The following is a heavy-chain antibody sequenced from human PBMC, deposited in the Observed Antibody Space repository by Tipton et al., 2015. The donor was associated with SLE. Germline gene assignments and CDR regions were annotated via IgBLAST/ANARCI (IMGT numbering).Heavy chain of an antibody. CDR3: ARSLFRGGWHSDAFDV. J-gene: IGHJ3*01. D-gene: IGHD6-19*01. Sequence: TLSLTCTVSGDSITKSYWNWIRQPAGKGLEWIGRFYTSGISIYNPSLKSRTTMSVDASKNQLSLRLTTVTAADTAVYYCARSLFRGGWHSDAFDVWGRGTVVTVSS. CDR1: GDSITKSY. CDR2: FYTSGIS. V-gene: IGHV4-4*07.